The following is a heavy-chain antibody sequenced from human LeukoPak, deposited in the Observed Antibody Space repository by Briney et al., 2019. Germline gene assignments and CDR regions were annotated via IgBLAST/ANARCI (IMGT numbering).Heavy chain of an antibody. CDR2: ISWDGGST. CDR1: GFTFDDYA. CDR3: AKDIHPLEGFGGMFDY. J-gene: IGHJ4*02. D-gene: IGHD3-3*01. Sequence: GGSLRLSCAASGFTFDDYAMHWVRQAPGKGLEWVSLISWDGGSTYYADSVKGRFTISRDNSKNSLYLQMNSLRAEDTALYYCAKDIHPLEGFGGMFDYWGQGSLVTVSS. V-gene: IGHV3-43D*03.